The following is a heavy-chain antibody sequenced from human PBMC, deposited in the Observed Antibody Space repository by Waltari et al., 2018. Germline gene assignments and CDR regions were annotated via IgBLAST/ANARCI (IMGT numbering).Heavy chain of an antibody. V-gene: IGHV1-2*02. CDR3: ARGRWLDI. Sequence: QVQLVQSGAEEKKPGASVKVSCKASGYTFTGYSIHWVRQAPGQGLEWMGWINPNSGDTNYAQNFQGRVTMTGDTSITTVHMDVSRLRSDDTAVYYCARGRWLDIWGQGTMVTVSS. CDR2: INPNSGDT. CDR1: GYTFTGYS. J-gene: IGHJ3*02.